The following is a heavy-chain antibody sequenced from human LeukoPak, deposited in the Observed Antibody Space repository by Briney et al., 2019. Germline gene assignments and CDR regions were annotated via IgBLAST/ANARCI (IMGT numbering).Heavy chain of an antibody. CDR1: GFTFSSYA. CDR2: IGTSSTTI. D-gene: IGHD6-25*01. Sequence: GGSLRLSCAASGFTFSSYAMHWVRQPSGKGLEWVSNIGTSSTTIYYADSVKGRFTISRDNAKNSLYLQMNSLRADDTAVYYCARFAAGGSYYYYMDVWGKGTTVTVSS. J-gene: IGHJ6*03. CDR3: ARFAAGGSYYYYMDV. V-gene: IGHV3-48*01.